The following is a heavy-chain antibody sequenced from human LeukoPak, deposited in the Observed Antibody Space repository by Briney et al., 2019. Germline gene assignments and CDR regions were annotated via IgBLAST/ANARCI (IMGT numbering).Heavy chain of an antibody. Sequence: PGRSLRLSCAASGFTFGDYAMSWVRQAPGKGLEWVGFIRTEAYDGATGYGASVKGRFTISRDDSKNIAYLQMNSLNTEDTAVYYCTRTFGYYYFYMDVWGKGTTVIVSS. CDR1: GFTFGDYA. D-gene: IGHD3-16*01. V-gene: IGHV3-49*04. J-gene: IGHJ6*03. CDR3: TRTFGYYYFYMDV. CDR2: IRTEAYDGAT.